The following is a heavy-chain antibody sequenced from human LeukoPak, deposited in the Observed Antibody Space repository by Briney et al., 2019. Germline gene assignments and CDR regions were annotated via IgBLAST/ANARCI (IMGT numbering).Heavy chain of an antibody. V-gene: IGHV4-59*01. CDR2: IYYSGST. Sequence: PSETLSLTCTVSGGSISSYYWSWIRQPPGKGLEWIGYIYYSGSTNYNPSPKSRVTISVDTSKNQFSLKLSSVTAADTAVYYCARAYSSGWLTDYWGQGTLVTVSS. CDR1: GGSISSYY. CDR3: ARAYSSGWLTDY. J-gene: IGHJ4*02. D-gene: IGHD6-19*01.